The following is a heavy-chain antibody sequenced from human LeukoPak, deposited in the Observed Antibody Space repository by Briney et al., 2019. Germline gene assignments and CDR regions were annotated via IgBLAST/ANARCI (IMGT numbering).Heavy chain of an antibody. CDR2: ISLGGRT. D-gene: IGHD3-10*01. CDR1: GGSISSDY. V-gene: IGHV4-4*07. Sequence: SETLSFTCSVSGGSISSDYWNWIRQPVGKGLEWIGRISLGGRTNYNPSLKSRVTVSLDKSKNQFSLKVTSVTAADTAVYYCARLNGSGSYAYFDYWGQGSLVIVSS. CDR3: ARLNGSGSYAYFDY. J-gene: IGHJ4*02.